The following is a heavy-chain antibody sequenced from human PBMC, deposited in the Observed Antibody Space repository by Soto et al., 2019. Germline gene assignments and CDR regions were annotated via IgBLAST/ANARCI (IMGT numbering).Heavy chain of an antibody. V-gene: IGHV4-4*02. CDR1: SGSISSSNW. J-gene: IGHJ5*02. CDR3: ARDGSSTIFGVANYLRGFDP. D-gene: IGHD3-3*01. Sequence: SETLSLTCAVSSGSISSSNWWSWVRQPPGKGLEWIGEIYHSGSTNYNPSLKSRVTISVDKSKNQFSLKLSSVTAADTAVYYCARDGSSTIFGVANYLRGFDPWGQGTLVTVSS. CDR2: IYHSGST.